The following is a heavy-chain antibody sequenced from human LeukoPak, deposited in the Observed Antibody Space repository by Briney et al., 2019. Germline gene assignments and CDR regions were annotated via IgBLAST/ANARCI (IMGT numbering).Heavy chain of an antibody. V-gene: IGHV3-15*01. Sequence: GGSLRLSCAASGFTFSNAWMSWVRQAPGQGLEWVGHIKSRTDGGTADYAAPVKGRISISRDDSRNTVYLQMTSLKTEDTAVYYCTGAHFDSSGYFFFDYWGQGTLVTVSS. D-gene: IGHD3-22*01. CDR3: TGAHFDSSGYFFFDY. CDR1: GFTFSNAW. J-gene: IGHJ4*02. CDR2: IKSRTDGGTA.